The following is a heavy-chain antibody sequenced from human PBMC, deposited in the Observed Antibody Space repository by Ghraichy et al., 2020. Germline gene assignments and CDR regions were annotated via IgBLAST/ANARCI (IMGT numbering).Heavy chain of an antibody. V-gene: IGHV3-23*01. J-gene: IGHJ6*02. CDR3: ARHRSYSFPPSGLDV. D-gene: IGHD2-21*01. Sequence: GGSLRLSCGQSGSRVQDYEMKWVSQASGKGLQWHTITSGGGGSTYYGDSVGGRVAVSRDDSTGILHLQLNRLKVDDTAVYFCARHRSYSFPPSGLDVWGHGTTVTVSS. CDR1: GSRVQDYE. CDR2: TSGGGGST.